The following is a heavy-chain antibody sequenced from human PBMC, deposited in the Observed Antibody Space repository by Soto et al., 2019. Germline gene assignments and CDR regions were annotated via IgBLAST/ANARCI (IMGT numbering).Heavy chain of an antibody. CDR1: GFTFSSYD. J-gene: IGHJ6*02. CDR3: ARSQGSSTSLEIYYYYYYGMDV. CDR2: IGTAGDT. Sequence: GGSLRLSCAASGFTFSSYDMHWVRQATGKGLEWVSAIGTAGDTYYPGSVKGRFTISRENAKNSLYLQMNSLRSEDTAVYYCARSQGSSTSLEIYYYYYYGMDVWGQGTTVTVSS. V-gene: IGHV3-13*01. D-gene: IGHD2-2*01.